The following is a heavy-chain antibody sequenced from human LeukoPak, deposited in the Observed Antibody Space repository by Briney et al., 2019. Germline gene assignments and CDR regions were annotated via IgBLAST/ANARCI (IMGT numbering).Heavy chain of an antibody. CDR3: ARGVGSSSGYYYPYNWFDP. D-gene: IGHD3-22*01. CDR1: GGSISSSNFY. V-gene: IGHV4-39*07. J-gene: IGHJ5*02. CDR2: IYHSGST. Sequence: SETLSLTCTVSGGSISSSNFYWGWIRQPPGKGLEWIGEIYHSGSTNYNPSLKSRVTISVDKSRNQFSLKLSSVTAADTAVYYCARGVGSSSGYYYPYNWFDPWGQGTLVTVSS.